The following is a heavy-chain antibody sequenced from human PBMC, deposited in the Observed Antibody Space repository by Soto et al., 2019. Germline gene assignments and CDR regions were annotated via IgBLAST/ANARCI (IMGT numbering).Heavy chain of an antibody. CDR2: IYHSGST. CDR1: GGSISSSNW. CDR3: ASALGCSGGSCYRIHVNWFDP. D-gene: IGHD2-15*01. Sequence: QVQLQEAGPGLVKPSGTLSLTCAVSGGSISSSNWWSWVRQPPGKGLEWIGEIYHSGSTNYNPSLKSRVTISVDKSKNQFSLKLSSVIAADTAVYYCASALGCSGGSCYRIHVNWFDPWGQGTLVTVSS. J-gene: IGHJ5*02. V-gene: IGHV4-4*02.